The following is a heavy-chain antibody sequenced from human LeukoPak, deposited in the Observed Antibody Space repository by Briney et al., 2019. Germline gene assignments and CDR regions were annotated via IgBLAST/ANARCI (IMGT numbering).Heavy chain of an antibody. CDR3: AKSTVTVMRPYYFDY. D-gene: IGHD4-11*01. V-gene: IGHV3-23*01. CDR1: GFTFGSYA. CDR2: ISGSGGST. J-gene: IGHJ4*02. Sequence: GGSLRLSCAASGFTFGSYAMSWVRQAPGKWLEWVSGISGSGGSTYYADSVKGRFTISRDNSKNTLYLQMNSLRAEDTAVYYCAKSTVTVMRPYYFDYWGQGTLVTVSS.